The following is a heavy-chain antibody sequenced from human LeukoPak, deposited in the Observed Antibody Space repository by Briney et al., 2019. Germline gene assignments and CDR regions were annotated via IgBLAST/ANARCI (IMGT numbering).Heavy chain of an antibody. CDR3: ASGYLPFDY. Sequence: GGSLRLSRAASGFTVSSKDMSWVRQAPGKGLEWVSVIYSGGSTYYADSVKGRFTISSDNSKTTLYLQMNTLRAEDTAVYYCASGYLPFDYWGQGTLVTVSS. D-gene: IGHD5-18*01. CDR2: IYSGGST. J-gene: IGHJ4*02. CDR1: GFTVSSKD. V-gene: IGHV3-53*01.